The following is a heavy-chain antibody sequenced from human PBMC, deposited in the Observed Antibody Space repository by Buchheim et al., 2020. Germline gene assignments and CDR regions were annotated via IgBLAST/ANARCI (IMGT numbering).Heavy chain of an antibody. J-gene: IGHJ4*02. CDR3: ARDNTEWEPPNFDY. Sequence: EVQLVESGGGLVQPGGSLRLSCAASGFTFSSYEMNWVRQAPGKGLEWVSYISSSGSTIYYADSVKGRFTISRDNAKNPLYLQMNSLRTEDTAVYYCARDNTEWEPPNFDYWGQGTL. CDR2: ISSSGSTI. D-gene: IGHD1-26*01. CDR1: GFTFSSYE. V-gene: IGHV3-48*03.